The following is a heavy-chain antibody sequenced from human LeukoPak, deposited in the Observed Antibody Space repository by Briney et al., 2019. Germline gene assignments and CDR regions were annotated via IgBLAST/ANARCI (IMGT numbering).Heavy chain of an antibody. J-gene: IGHJ4*02. Sequence: GGSLRLSCADSGFTFSSYWMHWVRQAPGKGLAWVSRINSDGSSTSYADSVKGRFTISRDKAKNTVYLQMTSLRAGDTAVYYCTRVQSGTPFDYWGQGALVTVSS. D-gene: IGHD1-26*01. V-gene: IGHV3-74*01. CDR3: TRVQSGTPFDY. CDR2: INSDGSST. CDR1: GFTFSSYW.